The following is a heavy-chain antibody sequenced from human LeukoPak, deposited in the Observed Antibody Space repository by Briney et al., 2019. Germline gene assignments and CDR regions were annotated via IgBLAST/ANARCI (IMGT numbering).Heavy chain of an antibody. D-gene: IGHD4-23*01. CDR3: ARPDYGGSSEDY. J-gene: IGHJ4*02. CDR2: IDPTDSYT. CDR1: GYSFTSYW. V-gene: IGHV5-10-1*01. Sequence: GESLIIYCKGFGYSFTSYWITWVRQMPGKGLEWMGRIDPTDSYTNYSPSFQGLVTISADKSISTAYLQWNSLKASDTAIYYCARPDYGGSSEDYWGQGTLVTVSS.